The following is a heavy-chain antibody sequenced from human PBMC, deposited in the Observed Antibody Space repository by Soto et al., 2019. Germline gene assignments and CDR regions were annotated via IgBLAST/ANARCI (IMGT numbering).Heavy chain of an antibody. D-gene: IGHD7-27*01. CDR2: ISAGGGKT. Sequence: DVQLVESGGGLVQPGGSLRVSCGASGFTFSNFAMTWVRQAPGKGLEWVSGISAGGGKTYYADSVKDRFTISRDNSRDTLYLQMNTLRADDTAVYYCAKVILGGMDLWGQGTSVTVSS. V-gene: IGHV3-23*04. J-gene: IGHJ6*02. CDR3: AKVILGGMDL. CDR1: GFTFSNFA.